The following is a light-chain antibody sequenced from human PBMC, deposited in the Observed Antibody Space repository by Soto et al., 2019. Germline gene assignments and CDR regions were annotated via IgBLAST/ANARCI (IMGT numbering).Light chain of an antibody. Sequence: EIVLTQSPDTLSLSPGERATLSCRASQSVSSSYLAWYQHKPGQAPRLLIYGASKSAIGIPDRVSGSGSGTDFTLTISRLEPEDFAVYYCQQSGTFGQGTKVKIK. CDR3: QQSGT. CDR2: GAS. V-gene: IGKV3-20*01. CDR1: QSVSSSY. J-gene: IGKJ1*01.